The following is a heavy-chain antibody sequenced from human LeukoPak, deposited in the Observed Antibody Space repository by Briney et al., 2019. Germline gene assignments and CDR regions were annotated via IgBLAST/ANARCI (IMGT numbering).Heavy chain of an antibody. V-gene: IGHV3-48*03. J-gene: IGHJ6*02. D-gene: IGHD4-11*01. CDR3: ARGGYSNANKFYYYGMDV. CDR2: ISSSGGTT. Sequence: GGSLRLSCAASGFTFSSYEMNWVRQAPGKGLEWVSYISSSGGTTYYADSVKGRFTISRDNAKKSLYLQMNSLRAEDTAVYYCARGGYSNANKFYYYGMDVWGQGTTVTVSS. CDR1: GFTFSSYE.